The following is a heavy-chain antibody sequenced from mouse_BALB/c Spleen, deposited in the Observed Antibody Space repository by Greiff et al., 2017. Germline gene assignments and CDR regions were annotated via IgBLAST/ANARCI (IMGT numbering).Heavy chain of an antibody. V-gene: IGHV3-6*02. CDR1: GYSITSGYY. Sequence: DVKLQESGPGLVKPSQSLSLTCSVTGYSITSGYYWNWIRQFPGNKLEWMGYISYDGINNYNPSLKNRISITRDTSKNQFFLKLNSVTTEDTATYYCARERDYGYETFAYWGQGTLVTVSA. D-gene: IGHD2-2*01. CDR3: ARERDYGYETFAY. J-gene: IGHJ3*01. CDR2: ISYDGIN.